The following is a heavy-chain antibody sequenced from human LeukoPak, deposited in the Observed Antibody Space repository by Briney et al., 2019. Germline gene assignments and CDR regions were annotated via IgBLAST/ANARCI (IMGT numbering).Heavy chain of an antibody. CDR1: GYTFTSYG. CDR3: ARDTPIVVVTAIHVRAFDI. V-gene: IGHV1-18*01. CDR2: ISAYNGNT. Sequence: GASVKYSCKASGYTFTSYGISWVRQAPGQGLEWMGWISAYNGNTNYAQKLQGRVTMTTDTSTSTAYMELRSLRSDDTAVYYCARDTPIVVVTAIHVRAFDIWGQGTMVTVSS. J-gene: IGHJ3*02. D-gene: IGHD2-21*02.